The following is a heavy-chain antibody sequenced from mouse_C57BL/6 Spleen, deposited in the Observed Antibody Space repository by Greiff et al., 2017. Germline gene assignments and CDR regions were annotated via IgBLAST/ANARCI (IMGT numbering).Heavy chain of an antibody. D-gene: IGHD1-1*01. V-gene: IGHV1-53*01. J-gene: IGHJ2*01. CDR1: GYTFTSYW. CDR2: INPSNGGT. CDR3: ARNPSDYGREGVFDD. Sequence: QVQLQQPGTELVKPGASVKLSCKASGYTFTSYWLHWVKQRPGQGLEWIGNINPSNGGTNYNQKFKSKATLTVDKSSSTAYMQLSSLTSEDSAVYYCARNPSDYGREGVFDDWGQGTTLTVSA.